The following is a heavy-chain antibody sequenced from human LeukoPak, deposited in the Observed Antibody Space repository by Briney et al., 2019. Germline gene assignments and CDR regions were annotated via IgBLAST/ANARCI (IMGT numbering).Heavy chain of an antibody. Sequence: PGGSLRLSCAASGFTFSSYAMSWVRQAPGKGLEWVSAISGSGGSTYYADSVEGRFTISRDNSKNTLYLQMNSLRAEDTAVYYCAKEMEITMIVVVIAPDAFDIWGQGTMVTVSS. V-gene: IGHV3-23*01. D-gene: IGHD3-22*01. CDR1: GFTFSSYA. CDR2: ISGSGGST. J-gene: IGHJ3*02. CDR3: AKEMEITMIVVVIAPDAFDI.